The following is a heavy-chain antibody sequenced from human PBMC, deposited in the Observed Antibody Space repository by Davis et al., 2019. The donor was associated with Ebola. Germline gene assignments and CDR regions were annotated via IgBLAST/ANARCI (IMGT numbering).Heavy chain of an antibody. Sequence: GESLKISCAASGFTFSNYAMHWVRQAPGKGLEWLAVISYDGSNKYYADSVKGRFTISRDNSKNTLFLEMSSLRAEDTAIYYCAKGELVITRGYFDYWGQGTLVTVSS. CDR2: ISYDGSNK. V-gene: IGHV3-30*04. CDR1: GFTFSNYA. J-gene: IGHJ4*02. D-gene: IGHD3-22*01. CDR3: AKGELVITRGYFDY.